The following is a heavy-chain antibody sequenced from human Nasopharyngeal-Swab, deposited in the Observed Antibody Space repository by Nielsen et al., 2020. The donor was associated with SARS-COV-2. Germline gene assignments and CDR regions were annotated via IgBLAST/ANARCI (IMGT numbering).Heavy chain of an antibody. D-gene: IGHD3-10*01. CDR3: ASPLWFGELLPASYYYYDMDV. Sequence: WIRQPPGKGLEWIGSIYYSGSTYYNPSLKSRVTISVDTSKNQFSLKLSSVTAADTAVYYCASPLWFGELLPASYYYYDMDVWGQGTTVTVSS. J-gene: IGHJ6*02. CDR2: IYYSGST. V-gene: IGHV4-39*01.